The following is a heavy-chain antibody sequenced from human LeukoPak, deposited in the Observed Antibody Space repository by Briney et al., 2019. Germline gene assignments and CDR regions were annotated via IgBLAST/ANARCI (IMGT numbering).Heavy chain of an antibody. V-gene: IGHV3-53*01. CDR3: AKDYCRGGNCPLPFFDS. Sequence: GGSLRLSCAASGFTVSSNYMSWVRQAPGEGLEWVSGIIDVGGTYYADSVKGRFTISRDSSKNTLYLQMNNLRAEDTATYYCAKDYCRGGNCPLPFFDSWGQGTLVTVSS. D-gene: IGHD2-15*01. CDR2: IIDVGGT. J-gene: IGHJ4*02. CDR1: GFTVSSNY.